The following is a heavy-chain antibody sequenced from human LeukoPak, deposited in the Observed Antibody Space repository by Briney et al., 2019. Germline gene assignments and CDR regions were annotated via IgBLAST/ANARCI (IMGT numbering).Heavy chain of an antibody. CDR1: GGSISGYY. Sequence: SETLSLTCTVSGGSISGYYWSWIRQPPGKGLEWIGYIYYSGSTNYNPSLKSRVTISVDTSKNQFSLKLSSVTAADTAVYYCARDLPPFDYWGQGILVTVSS. V-gene: IGHV4-59*01. J-gene: IGHJ4*02. CDR3: ARDLPPFDY. CDR2: IYYSGST.